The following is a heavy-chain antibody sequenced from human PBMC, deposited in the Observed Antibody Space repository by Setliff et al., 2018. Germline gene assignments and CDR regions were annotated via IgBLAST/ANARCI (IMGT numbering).Heavy chain of an antibody. V-gene: IGHV1-18*01. CDR1: GYTFTNYG. J-gene: IGHJ4*02. D-gene: IGHD2-2*01. CDR2: ISAYTGNT. CDR3: SRLVRFCTKISCQRLLGDDY. Sequence: ASVKVSCKASGYTFTNYGISWVRQAPGQGLEWMGWISAYTGNTYYAPKFQDRITMTTDTSTSTAYLEFKSLRSDDTAIYYCSRLVRFCTKISCQRLLGDDYWGQGALVTVSS.